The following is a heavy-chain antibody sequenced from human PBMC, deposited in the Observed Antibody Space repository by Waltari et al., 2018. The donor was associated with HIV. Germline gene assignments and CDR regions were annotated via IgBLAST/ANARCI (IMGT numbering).Heavy chain of an antibody. CDR2: ISGYKGNT. Sequence: VQLVQSGAEMRKPGASVKVSCRASGYTFSAYTISWVRQAPGQGLGWMGWISGYKGNTNYAQKFQGRVNMTTDTSTSTAHMELRSLRSDDTAVYYCARGVSIVRGVMIRGHMDVWGQGTTVTVSS. J-gene: IGHJ6*02. CDR3: ARGVSIVRGVMIRGHMDV. D-gene: IGHD3-10*01. CDR1: GYTFSAYT. V-gene: IGHV1-18*01.